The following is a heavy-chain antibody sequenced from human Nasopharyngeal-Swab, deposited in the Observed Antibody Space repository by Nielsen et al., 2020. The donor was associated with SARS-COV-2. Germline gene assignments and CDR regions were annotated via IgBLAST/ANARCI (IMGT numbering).Heavy chain of an antibody. CDR1: GFTFSSYG. Sequence: GGSLRLSCAASGFTFSSYGMHWVRQAPGKRLEWVAVISYDGSNKYYADSVKGRFTISRDNSKNTLYLQMNSLRAEDTAVYYCAKEPTIGEYFDYWGQGTLVTVSS. J-gene: IGHJ4*02. CDR3: AKEPTIGEYFDY. D-gene: IGHD3-10*01. CDR2: ISYDGSNK. V-gene: IGHV3-30*18.